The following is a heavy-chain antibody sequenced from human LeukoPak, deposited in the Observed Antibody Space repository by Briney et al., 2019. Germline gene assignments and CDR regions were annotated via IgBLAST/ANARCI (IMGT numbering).Heavy chain of an antibody. Sequence: PGGSLRLSCAASGFTVSSNYMSWVRQAPGKGLEWVSGINWNGGSTGYADSVKGRFTISRDNAKNSLYLQMNSLRAEDTALYYCARFDYYDSSVRGAFDIWGQGTMVTVSS. D-gene: IGHD3-22*01. V-gene: IGHV3-20*04. CDR3: ARFDYYDSSVRGAFDI. CDR1: GFTVSSNY. J-gene: IGHJ3*02. CDR2: INWNGGST.